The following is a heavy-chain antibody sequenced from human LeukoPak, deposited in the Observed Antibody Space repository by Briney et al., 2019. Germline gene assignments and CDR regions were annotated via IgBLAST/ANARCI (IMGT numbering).Heavy chain of an antibody. Sequence: PSETLSLTCTVSGGSISSSSYYWGWIRQPPGKGLEWIGSIYYSGSTYYNPSLKSRVTISVDTSKNQFSLKLSSVAAADTAVYYCARGVPVVVVAAITYFDYWGQGTLVTVSS. D-gene: IGHD2-15*01. CDR1: GGSISSSSYY. CDR2: IYYSGST. CDR3: ARGVPVVVVAAITYFDY. J-gene: IGHJ4*02. V-gene: IGHV4-39*07.